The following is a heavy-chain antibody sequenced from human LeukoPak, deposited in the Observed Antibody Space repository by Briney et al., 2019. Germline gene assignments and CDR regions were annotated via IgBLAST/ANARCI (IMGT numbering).Heavy chain of an antibody. CDR3: ARISTKFYGSGTPYYFDY. J-gene: IGHJ4*02. D-gene: IGHD3-10*01. CDR1: GGSISSYY. Sequence: PSETLSLTCTVSGGSISSYYWSWIRQLPGKGLEWIGYIYTSGSTNYNPSLKSRVTISVDTSKNQFSLKLSSVTAADTAVYYCARISTKFYGSGTPYYFDYWGQGTLVTVSS. V-gene: IGHV4-4*09. CDR2: IYTSGST.